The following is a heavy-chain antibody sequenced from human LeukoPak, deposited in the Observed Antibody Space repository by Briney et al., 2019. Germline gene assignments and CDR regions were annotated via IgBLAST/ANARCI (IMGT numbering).Heavy chain of an antibody. CDR3: ASRKLGNDY. Sequence: NPSETLSLTCTISGGSVSDYYWSWIRQSPGKGLEWIGYIYHTGSTSYSPSLKSRVTISADTSQNQFSLKLSSVTAADTAVYCCASRKLGNDYWGQGTLVTVSS. V-gene: IGHV4-59*02. J-gene: IGHJ4*02. CDR1: GGSVSDYY. D-gene: IGHD7-27*01. CDR2: IYHTGST.